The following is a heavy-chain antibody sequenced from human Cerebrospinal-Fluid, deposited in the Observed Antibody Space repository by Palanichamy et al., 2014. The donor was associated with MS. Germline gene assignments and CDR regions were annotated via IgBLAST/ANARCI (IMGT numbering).Heavy chain of an antibody. CDR3: ATVRAIVLNGFDI. J-gene: IGHJ3*02. CDR1: GYTITDYY. Sequence: EVQLVQSGAEVKEPGATVKISCKVSGYTITDYYMHWVQQAPGKGLEWMGLIDPKDGETIYAEKFQGRVTMTADTSTDTFQMELSSLRSEDTAVYYCATVRAIVLNGFDIWGQGTMVTVST. D-gene: IGHD2-8*01. V-gene: IGHV1-69-2*01. CDR2: IDPKDGET.